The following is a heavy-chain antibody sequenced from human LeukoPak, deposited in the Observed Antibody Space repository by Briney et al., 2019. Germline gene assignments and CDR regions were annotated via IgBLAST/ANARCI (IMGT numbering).Heavy chain of an antibody. Sequence: GGSLRLSCAASGFTFSNYGMHWVRQAPGKGLEWVAVISYDGSNKYYADSVKGRFTISRDNSKNTLYLQINSLRAEDTAVYYCAREVSGSYPYWGQGTLVTVSS. CDR3: AREVSGSYPY. V-gene: IGHV3-30*12. D-gene: IGHD1-26*01. CDR2: ISYDGSNK. J-gene: IGHJ4*02. CDR1: GFTFSNYG.